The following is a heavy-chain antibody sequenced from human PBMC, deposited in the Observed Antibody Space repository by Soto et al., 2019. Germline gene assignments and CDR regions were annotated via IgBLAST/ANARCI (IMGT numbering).Heavy chain of an antibody. J-gene: IGHJ6*02. CDR2: VYSGGST. V-gene: IGHV3-66*01. Sequence: GGSLRLSCAASVFTLSANYMSWVRQAPRKGLEKISVVYSGGSTYYADSVKGRFTISRDNSKNTLFLKMYSLRAEDSAVYYCARDLRRDYYYYYGMDVWGQGATVTVSS. CDR1: VFTLSANY. CDR3: ARDLRRDYYYYYGMDV.